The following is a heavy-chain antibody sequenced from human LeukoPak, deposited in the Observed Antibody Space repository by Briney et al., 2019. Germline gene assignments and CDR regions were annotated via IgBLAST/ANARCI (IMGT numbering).Heavy chain of an antibody. CDR3: ATEFYRDGYNY. J-gene: IGHJ4*02. Sequence: GGSLRLSCAASGFTFSTAWLTWVRLTPGKGLEWVGHIKSRAGGGTADYAAPAKGRFTVSRDDSTNMVYLQMNSLKTEDSAVYYCATEFYRDGYNYWGQGTLVTVSS. V-gene: IGHV3-15*01. CDR2: IKSRAGGGTA. CDR1: GFTFSTAW. D-gene: IGHD5-24*01.